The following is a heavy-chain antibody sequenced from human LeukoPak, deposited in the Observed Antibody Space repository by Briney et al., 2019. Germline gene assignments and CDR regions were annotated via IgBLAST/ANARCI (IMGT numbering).Heavy chain of an antibody. V-gene: IGHV4-34*12. D-gene: IGHD3-10*01. J-gene: IGHJ4*02. CDR1: SGSFSAYY. CDR2: IVHSGST. Sequence: SETLSLTCAVYSGSFSAYYWSWIRQPPGKGLEWIGEIVHSGSTNYNPSLKSRVTISADTSKNQFSLKLSSVTAADTAVYYCARQSGLGYWGQGTLVTVSS. CDR3: ARQSGLGY.